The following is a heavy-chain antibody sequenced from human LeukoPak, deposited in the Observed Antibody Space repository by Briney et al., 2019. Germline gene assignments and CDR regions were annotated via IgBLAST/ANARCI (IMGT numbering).Heavy chain of an antibody. CDR2: ISSSGSTI. CDR1: GFTFSDYY. CDR3: ARDARSCGGSCYSAELRY. J-gene: IGHJ4*02. Sequence: SGGSLRLSCAASGFTFSDYYMSWIRQAPGKGLEWVSYISSSGSTIYYADSVKGRFTISRDNAKNSLYLQMNSLRAEDTAVYYCARDARSCGGSCYSAELRYWGQGTLVTVSS. V-gene: IGHV3-11*01. D-gene: IGHD2-15*01.